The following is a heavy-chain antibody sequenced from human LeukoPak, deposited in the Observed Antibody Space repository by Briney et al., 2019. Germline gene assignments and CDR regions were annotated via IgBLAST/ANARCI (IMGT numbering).Heavy chain of an antibody. CDR3: AGELISGGLQIAAAGTDY. J-gene: IGHJ4*02. V-gene: IGHV3-53*01. CDR2: IYSGGST. CDR1: GFTVSSNY. D-gene: IGHD6-13*01. Sequence: SGGSLRLSCAASGFTVSSNYMSWVRQAPGKGLEWVSVIYSGGSTYYADSVKGRFTISRDNSKNTLYLQMNSLRAEDTAVYYCAGELISGGLQIAAAGTDYWGQGTLVTVSS.